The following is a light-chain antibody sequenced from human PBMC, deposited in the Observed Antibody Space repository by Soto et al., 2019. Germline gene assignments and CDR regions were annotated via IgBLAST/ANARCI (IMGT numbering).Light chain of an antibody. V-gene: IGLV2-14*01. CDR3: SSYTSSSTQV. J-gene: IGLJ3*02. CDR2: DVS. Sequence: QSALTQPASVSGSPGQSITISCTGTSSDVGGYNYVSWYQQHPGKAPKLMIYDVSNRPSGVSNRFSGSKSGNTASLTISGLQAEDEADYYSSSYTSSSTQVFGGGTQLTVL. CDR1: SSDVGGYNY.